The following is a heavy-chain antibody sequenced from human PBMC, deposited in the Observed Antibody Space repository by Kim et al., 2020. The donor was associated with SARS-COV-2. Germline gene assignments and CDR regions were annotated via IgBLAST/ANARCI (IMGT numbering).Heavy chain of an antibody. CDR1: GFTFNSYD. CDR2: IYIRGGDT. J-gene: IGHJ1*01. D-gene: IGHD2-15*01. CDR3: AVAATGYFHH. Sequence: GGSLRLSCEASGFTFNSYDMNWVRQAPGKGLEWVSSIYIRGGDTFYADSVKGHFTISRDNSKNTVYLQMNSLRVEDTAVYYCAVAATGYFHHWGQGTLVTVSS. V-gene: IGHV3-23*01.